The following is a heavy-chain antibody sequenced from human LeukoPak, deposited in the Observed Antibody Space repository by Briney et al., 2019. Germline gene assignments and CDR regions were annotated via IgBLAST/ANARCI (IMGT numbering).Heavy chain of an antibody. J-gene: IGHJ3*02. CDR1: GFTFSSYA. CDR3: ARLTVQIAFGI. CDR2: IWYDGSNK. V-gene: IGHV3-33*08. Sequence: GGSPRLSCAASGFTFSSYAMSWVRQAPGKGLEWVAVIWYDGSNKYYADSVKGRFTISRDNSKNTLYLQMNSLRAEDTAVYYCARLTVQIAFGIWGQGTMVTVSS. D-gene: IGHD2-21*02.